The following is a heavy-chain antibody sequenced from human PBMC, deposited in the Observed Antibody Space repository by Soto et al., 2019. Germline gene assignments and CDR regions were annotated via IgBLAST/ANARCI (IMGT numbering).Heavy chain of an antibody. V-gene: IGHV1-69*12. CDR2: IIPIFGTA. D-gene: IGHD6-6*01. Sequence: QVQLVQSGAEVKKPGSSVKVSCKASGGTFSSYAISWVRQAPGQGLEWMGGIIPIFGTANYAQKFQGRVTLTADEATSTASMELGSLRSADTAVYYCARDEYSSPTRWGQGTLVTVSS. CDR3: ARDEYSSPTR. J-gene: IGHJ4*02. CDR1: GGTFSSYA.